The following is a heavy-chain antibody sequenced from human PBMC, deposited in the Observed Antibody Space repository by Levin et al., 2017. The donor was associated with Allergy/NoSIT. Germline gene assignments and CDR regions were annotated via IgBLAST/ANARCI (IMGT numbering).Heavy chain of an antibody. CDR1: GFTFSNYA. V-gene: IGHV3-23*01. J-gene: IGHJ4*02. D-gene: IGHD3-16*01. CDR2: VSGDTT. Sequence: GESLKISCAASGFTFSNYAMTWVRQAPGKGLEWVSTVSGDTTYYADSVKGRFTISRDNSKNTVYLQMNSLRGEDTAVYYCANSRGNYGHLPDYLEDWGQGTLVIVSS. CDR3: ANSRGNYGHLPDYLED.